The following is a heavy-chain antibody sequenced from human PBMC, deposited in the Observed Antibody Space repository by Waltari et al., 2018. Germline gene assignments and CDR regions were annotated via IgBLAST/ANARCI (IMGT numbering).Heavy chain of an antibody. V-gene: IGHV3-23*04. J-gene: IGHJ4*02. Sequence: EVQLVESGGGLVQPGGSLRLSCAASGFPFSSYAINWVRQAPGKGLEWVSYITANGATTYYTDAVKGRFIISRDNSKNTLYLQMSGLRADDTAVYYCAKEGHDGSYALDWGQGTLVTVSS. CDR1: GFPFSSYA. CDR3: AKEGHDGSYALD. CDR2: ITANGATT. D-gene: IGHD1-26*01.